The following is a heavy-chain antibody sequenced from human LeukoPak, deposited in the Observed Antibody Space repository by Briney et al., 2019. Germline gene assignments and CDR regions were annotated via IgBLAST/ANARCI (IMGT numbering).Heavy chain of an antibody. CDR3: ARGYGDNSGAFDI. J-gene: IGHJ3*02. CDR1: GGSIMVAAYS. V-gene: IGHV4-30-2*01. CDR2: IYYSGRT. Sequence: KTSETLSLTCTVSGGSIMVAAYSWSWIRQPPGKGLEWIGYIYYSGRTYYNPSLKSRVTISLDRSTNQFSLKVSSVTAADTAVYFCARGYGDNSGAFDIWGQGTLVTVSS. D-gene: IGHD4-23*01.